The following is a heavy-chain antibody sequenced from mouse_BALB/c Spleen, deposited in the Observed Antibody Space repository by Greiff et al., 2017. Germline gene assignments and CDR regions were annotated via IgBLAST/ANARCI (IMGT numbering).Heavy chain of an antibody. CDR3: AREGGNGYGAMDY. J-gene: IGHJ4*01. V-gene: IGHV5-4*02. Sequence: DVHLVESGGGLVKPGGSLKLSCAASGFTFSDYYMYWVRQTPEKRLEWVATISDGGSYTYYPDSVKGRFTISRDNAKNNLYLQMSSLTSEDTAMYYCAREGGNGYGAMDYWGQGTSVTVSS. CDR1: GFTFSDYY. D-gene: IGHD1-2*01. CDR2: ISDGGSYT.